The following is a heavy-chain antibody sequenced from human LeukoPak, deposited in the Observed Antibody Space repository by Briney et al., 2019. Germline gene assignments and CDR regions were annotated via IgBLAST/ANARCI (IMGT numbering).Heavy chain of an antibody. Sequence: GGSLRLSCAASGFTFSSYGMHWVRQAPGKGLEWVAFIRYDADSVKGRFTISRDNSKNTLHLQMNSLRAEDTAVYYCAKSIAARRPDYWGQGTLVTVSS. CDR2: IRY. CDR3: AKSIAARRPDY. CDR1: GFTFSSYG. J-gene: IGHJ4*02. D-gene: IGHD6-6*01. V-gene: IGHV3-30*02.